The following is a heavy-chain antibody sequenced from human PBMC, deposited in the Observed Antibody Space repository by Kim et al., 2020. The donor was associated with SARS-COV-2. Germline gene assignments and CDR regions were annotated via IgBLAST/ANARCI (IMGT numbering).Heavy chain of an antibody. CDR3: ARAESITIFGVVITYYYGMND. V-gene: IGHV1-18*01. CDR1: GYTFTSYG. Sequence: ASVKVSCKASGYTFTSYGISWVRQAPGQGLEWMGWISAYNGNTNYAHKLHGRVTMTTDTSTSTAYMELRSLRSDDTAVYYCARAESITIFGVVITYYYGMNDWDRGTTVTVSS. CDR2: ISAYNGNT. J-gene: IGHJ6*02. D-gene: IGHD3-3*01.